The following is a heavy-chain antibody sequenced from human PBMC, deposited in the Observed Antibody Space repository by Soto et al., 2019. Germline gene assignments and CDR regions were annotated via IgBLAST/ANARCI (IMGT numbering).Heavy chain of an antibody. CDR2: INPITGGT. J-gene: IGHJ6*02. Sequence: QVQLVQSGAEVKRPGASVTVSCKASGYTFTSYYIHWVRQAPGQGLEWMGWINPITGGTNYAPKFQGRVTMTRDTSITTAYMELSRLRSDDTAVYYCARASTLTVHCGSVSCPRMDVWGQGTTVTVSS. CDR3: ARASTLTVHCGSVSCPRMDV. CDR1: GYTFTSYY. D-gene: IGHD2-2*01. V-gene: IGHV1-2*02.